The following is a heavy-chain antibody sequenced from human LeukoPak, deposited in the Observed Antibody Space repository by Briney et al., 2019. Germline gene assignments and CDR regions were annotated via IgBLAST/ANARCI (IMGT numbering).Heavy chain of an antibody. CDR2: TRNKANGYTT. CDR3: ARSGSSWMQSFDY. J-gene: IGHJ4*02. Sequence: GGSLRLSCAASGFTFSDYYMDWVRQAPGKGLEWVGRTRNKANGYTTEYAASVKGRFTISRDDSKNSLFLQMNSLKTEDTAVYYCARSGSSWMQSFDYWGQGTLVTVSS. D-gene: IGHD6-13*01. V-gene: IGHV3-72*01. CDR1: GFTFSDYY.